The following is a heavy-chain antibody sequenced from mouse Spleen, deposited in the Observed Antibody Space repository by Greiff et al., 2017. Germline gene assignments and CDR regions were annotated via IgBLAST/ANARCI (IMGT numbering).Heavy chain of an antibody. Sequence: VQLQQSGAELVRPGASVTLSCKASGYTFTDYEMHWVKQTPVHGLEWIGAIDPETGGTAYNQKFKGKATLTADKSSSTAYMELRSLTSEDSAVYYCTRCPPKYFDYWGQGTTLTVSS. CDR3: TRCPPKYFDY. J-gene: IGHJ2*01. CDR1: GYTFTDYE. V-gene: IGHV1-15*01. CDR2: IDPETGGT.